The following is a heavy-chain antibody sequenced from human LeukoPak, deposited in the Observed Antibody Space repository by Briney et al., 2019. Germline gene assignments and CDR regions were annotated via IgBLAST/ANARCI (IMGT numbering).Heavy chain of an antibody. D-gene: IGHD6-13*01. Sequence: PSETLSLTCSVSGASISSGSNYWGWIRQPPGKTLEWIGSIYSSGSTYYNPSLKSRVIIIIDTPKNHFSLTLSSVTAADTAVYYCARVGSSWYGAFDIWGQGTMVTVSS. CDR1: GASISSGSNY. CDR3: ARVGSSWYGAFDI. CDR2: IYSSGST. J-gene: IGHJ3*02. V-gene: IGHV4-39*07.